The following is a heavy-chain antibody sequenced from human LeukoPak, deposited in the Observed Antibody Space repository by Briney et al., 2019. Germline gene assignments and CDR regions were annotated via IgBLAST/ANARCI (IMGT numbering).Heavy chain of an antibody. Sequence: GGSLRLSCAASGFTFSSYAMSRVRQAPGKGLEWVSAISGSGGSTYYADSVKGRFTISRDNSKNTLYLQMNSLRAEDTAVYYCAKCTPLHYDFWSGYFDYWGQGTLVTVSS. CDR2: ISGSGGST. J-gene: IGHJ4*02. CDR1: GFTFSSYA. CDR3: AKCTPLHYDFWSGYFDY. D-gene: IGHD3-3*01. V-gene: IGHV3-23*01.